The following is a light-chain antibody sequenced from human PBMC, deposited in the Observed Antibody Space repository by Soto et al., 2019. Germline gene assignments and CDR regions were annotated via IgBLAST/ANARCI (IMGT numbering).Light chain of an antibody. CDR2: EVY. CDR3: TLYAGLSFV. V-gene: IGLV2-8*01. J-gene: IGLJ1*01. Sequence: QSVLTQPPSASGSPGQSVTISCTGTSSDVGGNNYVSWYQHHPGKAPKLMIFEVYKRPSGVPDRFSGSKSANTASLTVSGLQAEDEADYYCTLYAGLSFVFGTGSKVPVL. CDR1: SSDVGGNNY.